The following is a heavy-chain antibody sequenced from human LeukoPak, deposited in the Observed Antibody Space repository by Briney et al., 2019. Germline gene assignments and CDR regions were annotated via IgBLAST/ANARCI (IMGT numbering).Heavy chain of an antibody. Sequence: PSETLSLTCAVYGGSFSGYYWSWIRQPPGKGLEWIGEINHSGSTNYNPSLKSRVTISVDTSKNQFSLKLSSVTAADTAVYYCARTLGYCSSTSCYYYYMDVWGKGTTVTVSS. CDR2: INHSGST. J-gene: IGHJ6*03. D-gene: IGHD2-2*01. CDR1: GGSFSGYY. CDR3: ARTLGYCSSTSCYYYYMDV. V-gene: IGHV4-34*01.